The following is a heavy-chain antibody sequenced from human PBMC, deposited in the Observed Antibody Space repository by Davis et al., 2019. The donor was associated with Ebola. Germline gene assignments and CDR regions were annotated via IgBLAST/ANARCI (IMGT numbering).Heavy chain of an antibody. CDR2: ISYDGSNK. D-gene: IGHD4-23*01. V-gene: IGHV3-30-3*02. J-gene: IGHJ3*02. Sequence: GESLKISCAASGFTFSSYAMHWVRQAPGKGLEWVAVISYDGSNKYYADSVKGRFTISRDNSKNTLYLQMNSLRAEDTAVYYCAKCWVYGGIDAFDIWGQGTMVTVSS. CDR3: AKCWVYGGIDAFDI. CDR1: GFTFSSYA.